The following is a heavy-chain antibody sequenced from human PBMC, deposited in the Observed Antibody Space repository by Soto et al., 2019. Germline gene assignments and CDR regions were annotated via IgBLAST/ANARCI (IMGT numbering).Heavy chain of an antibody. Sequence: EVQLLESGGGLVQPGGSLRLSCAASGFTFSSYAMSWVRQAPGKGLEWVSAISGSGGSTYYADSVKGRFTISRDNSKNTLYLQMNSLRAEDTAVYNCAKSGGSGGSCCVSPPYYYYGMDVWGQGTTVTVSS. CDR2: ISGSGGST. D-gene: IGHD2-15*01. CDR1: GFTFSSYA. J-gene: IGHJ6*02. V-gene: IGHV3-23*01. CDR3: AKSGGSGGSCCVSPPYYYYGMDV.